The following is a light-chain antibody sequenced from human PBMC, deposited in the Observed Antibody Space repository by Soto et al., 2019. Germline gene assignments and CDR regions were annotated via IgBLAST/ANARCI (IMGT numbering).Light chain of an antibody. CDR1: SSNIGTNY. V-gene: IGLV1-47*01. J-gene: IGLJ2*01. CDR2: RNN. CDR3: AAWDVSLSGPNVV. Sequence: QSVLTQPPSASGTPGQRVTISCSGSSSNIGTNYVYWYQQLPGTAPKLLIYRNNQRPSGVPDRFSGSKSGTSASLAISGLRSEYEADYYCAAWDVSLSGPNVVFGGGTQLTVL.